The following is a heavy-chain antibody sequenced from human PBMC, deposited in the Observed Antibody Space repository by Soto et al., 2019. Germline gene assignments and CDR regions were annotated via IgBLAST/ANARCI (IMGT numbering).Heavy chain of an antibody. CDR2: IYSSGTT. J-gene: IGHJ6*04. Sequence: QVQLQESGPGLVKPSETLSLTCSVSDGSISGLYWTWVRQPPGKGLEWIGWIYSSGTTNYNPSLKSRVTISVDTSKNQFSLKLNSVTSADTAIYYCARLRNHYLVDALGKWTTVPVSS. D-gene: IGHD1-26*01. CDR1: DGSISGLY. V-gene: IGHV4-59*08. CDR3: ARLRNHYLVDA.